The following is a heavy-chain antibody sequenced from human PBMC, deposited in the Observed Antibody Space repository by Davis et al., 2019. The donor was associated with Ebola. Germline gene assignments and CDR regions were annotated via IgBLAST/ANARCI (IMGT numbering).Heavy chain of an antibody. V-gene: IGHV3-72*01. J-gene: IGHJ4*02. CDR3: VTENWYRFES. CDR1: GFTFSAYF. CDR2: SRNRENRNNT. Sequence: GGSLRLSCAVSGFTFSAYFMDWVRLTPGKGLEWVGLSRNRENRNNTEYAASVRGRFTISRDDSEQSLYLQMNSLRTEDTAVYYCVTENWYRFESWGQGTLVTVAS. D-gene: IGHD1/OR15-1a*01.